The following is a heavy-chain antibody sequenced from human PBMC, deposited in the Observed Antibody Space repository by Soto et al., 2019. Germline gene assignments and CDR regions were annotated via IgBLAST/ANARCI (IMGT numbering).Heavy chain of an antibody. Sequence: SETLSLTCTVSGGSISSYYWSWIRQPPGKGLEWIGYIYYSGSTNYNPSLKSRVTISVDTSKNQFSLKLSSVTAADTAVYYCARAERVYYDSSGYYSQPREFDYWGQGTLVTVSS. V-gene: IGHV4-59*01. CDR1: GGSISSYY. CDR3: ARAERVYYDSSGYYSQPREFDY. J-gene: IGHJ4*02. CDR2: IYYSGST. D-gene: IGHD3-22*01.